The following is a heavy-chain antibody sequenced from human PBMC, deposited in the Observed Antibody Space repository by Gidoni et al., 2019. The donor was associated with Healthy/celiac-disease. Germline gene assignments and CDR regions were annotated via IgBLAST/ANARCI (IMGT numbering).Heavy chain of an antibody. CDR1: GFTFSSYE. Sequence: EVQLVESGGGLVQPGGSLRLSRAASGFTFSSYERNWVRQAPGKGLELVSDISSSGSTIYYADSVKGRFTISRDNAKNSLSLQMNSLRAEDTAVYYCARELVWLDGWGQGALVTVSS. CDR2: ISSSGSTI. CDR3: ARELVWLDG. D-gene: IGHD6-19*01. V-gene: IGHV3-48*03. J-gene: IGHJ4*02.